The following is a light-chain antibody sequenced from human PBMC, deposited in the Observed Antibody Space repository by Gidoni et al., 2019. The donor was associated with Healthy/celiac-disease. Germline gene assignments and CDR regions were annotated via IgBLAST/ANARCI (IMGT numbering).Light chain of an antibody. V-gene: IGLV1-44*01. J-gene: IGLJ2*01. CDR1: SSNIGSNT. CDR3: AAWDDSLNGRGV. Sequence: QSVLTQPPSPSGTPGQRVTISCSGRSSNIGSNTVNWYQQLPGTAPKLLIYSNNQRPSGVPDRFSGSKSGTSASLAISGLQSEDEADYYCAAWDDSLNGRGVFGGGTKLTVL. CDR2: SNN.